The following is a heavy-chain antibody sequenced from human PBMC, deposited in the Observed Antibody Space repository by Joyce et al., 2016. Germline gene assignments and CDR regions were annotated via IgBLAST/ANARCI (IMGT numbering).Heavy chain of an antibody. J-gene: IGHJ3*02. CDR3: ARDRPGITVGDSFDI. V-gene: IGHV3-30-3*01. CDR2: ISYDGGNK. Sequence: QVQLVESGGGVVQPGRSLRLSCAASGFPFTSFVMHWVRQASGKGLGGVTLISYDGGNKYYAHSVKGRFTISRDNSKNTLYLHMNSLRVEDTAVYYCARDRPGITVGDSFDIWGQGTMVTVSS. CDR1: GFPFTSFV. D-gene: IGHD6-19*01.